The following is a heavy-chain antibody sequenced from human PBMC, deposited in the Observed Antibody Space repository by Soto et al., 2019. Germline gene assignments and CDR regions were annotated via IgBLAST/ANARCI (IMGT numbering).Heavy chain of an antibody. D-gene: IGHD6-19*01. J-gene: IGHJ4*02. V-gene: IGHV3-74*01. CDR1: GFTFSSYW. Sequence: EVQLVESGGGLVQPGGSLRLSCAASGFTFSSYWMHWVRQAPGKGLVWVSRINSDGSSTSYADSVKGRFTISRDNAKNTLYLQMNSLRAEDTAVYYYARVEYSSGWRKFDYWGQGTLVTVSS. CDR3: ARVEYSSGWRKFDY. CDR2: INSDGSST.